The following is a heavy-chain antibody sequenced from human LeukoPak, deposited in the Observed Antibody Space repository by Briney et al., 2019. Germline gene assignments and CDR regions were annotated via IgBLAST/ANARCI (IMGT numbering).Heavy chain of an antibody. Sequence: GESLKISCKGSGYSFTSYWIGWVRQMPGKGLEWMGIIYPGDSDTRYSPSFQGQVTISADKSISTAYLQWSSLKASDTAMYYCARRGAAGYSSSSYGMDVWGQGTTVTVSS. CDR3: ARRGAAGYSSSSYGMDV. V-gene: IGHV5-51*01. CDR2: IYPGDSDT. CDR1: GYSFTSYW. J-gene: IGHJ6*02. D-gene: IGHD6-13*01.